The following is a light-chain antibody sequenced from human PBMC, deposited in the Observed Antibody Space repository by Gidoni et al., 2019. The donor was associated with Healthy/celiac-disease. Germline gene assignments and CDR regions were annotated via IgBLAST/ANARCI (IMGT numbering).Light chain of an antibody. CDR3: QQSYSTPLT. V-gene: IGKV1-39*01. CDR1: QSISSY. Sequence: IQMTQSPYSLSASVRDRVTLTCRASQSISSYLNWYQQKPGKAPKLLIYAASSLQSGVPSRFSGSGSGTDFTLTISSLQPEDFATYYCQQSYSTPLTFGGGTKVEIK. J-gene: IGKJ4*01. CDR2: AAS.